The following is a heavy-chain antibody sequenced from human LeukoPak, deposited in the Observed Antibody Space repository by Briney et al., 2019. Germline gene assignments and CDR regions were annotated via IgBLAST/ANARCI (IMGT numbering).Heavy chain of an antibody. Sequence: PGGPLRLSCAASGFTFSSYAMSWVRQAPGKGLEWVSAISGSGGGTYYANSVKGRFTISRDNSRDTLYLQMNSLRAEDTALYFCAKTPDYYGSGSSSYIDCWGQGTLVSVSS. D-gene: IGHD3-10*01. CDR3: AKTPDYYGSGSSSYIDC. CDR1: GFTFSSYA. V-gene: IGHV3-23*01. J-gene: IGHJ4*02. CDR2: ISGSGGGT.